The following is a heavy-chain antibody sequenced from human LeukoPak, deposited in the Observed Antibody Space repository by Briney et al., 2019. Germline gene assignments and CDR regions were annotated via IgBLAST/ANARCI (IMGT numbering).Heavy chain of an antibody. CDR1: GGTFSSYA. CDR3: EYGAGAFDI. D-gene: IGHD4-17*01. J-gene: IGHJ3*02. V-gene: IGHV1-69*04. CDR2: IIPILGIA. Sequence: GASVKVSCKASGGTFSSYAISWVRQAPGQGLEWMGRIIPILGIANYAQNSQGRGTITANKSTSTAYMEMSSLRSEDTAVYYCEYGAGAFDIWGQGTMVTVSS.